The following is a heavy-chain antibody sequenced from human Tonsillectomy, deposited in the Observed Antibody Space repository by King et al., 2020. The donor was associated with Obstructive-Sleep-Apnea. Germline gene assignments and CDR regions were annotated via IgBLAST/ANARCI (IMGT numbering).Heavy chain of an antibody. CDR1: GGSISSSSYF. CDR2: IYYSGST. D-gene: IGHD3-3*01. J-gene: IGHJ5*02. Sequence: QLQESGPGLVKPSETLSLTCTVSGGSISSSSYFWGWIRQPPGKGLEWIGSIYYSGSTYYNPSLKSRVTISIDTSKNQFSLKLSSVTAADTAVYYCASLFLEWINWFDPWGQGTLVTVSS. V-gene: IGHV4-39*07. CDR3: ASLFLEWINWFDP.